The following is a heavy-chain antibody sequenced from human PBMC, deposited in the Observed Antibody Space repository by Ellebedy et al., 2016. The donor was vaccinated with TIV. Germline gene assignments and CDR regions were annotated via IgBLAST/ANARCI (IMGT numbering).Heavy chain of an antibody. CDR3: ATTGNSGWFAFDI. CDR2: INPNSGGT. J-gene: IGHJ3*02. D-gene: IGHD6-19*01. CDR1: GYTFTGYY. V-gene: IGHV1-2*04. Sequence: AASVKVSCKASGYTFTGYYMHWVRQAPGQGLEWMGWINPNSGGTNYAQKFQGWVTMTRDTSTRTVYMELSSLRSEDTAVYYCATTGNSGWFAFDIWGQGTMVTVSS.